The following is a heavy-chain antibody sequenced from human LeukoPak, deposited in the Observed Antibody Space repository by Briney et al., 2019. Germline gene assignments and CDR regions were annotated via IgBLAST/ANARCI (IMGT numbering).Heavy chain of an antibody. D-gene: IGHD3-22*01. CDR2: IYYSGST. J-gene: IGHJ3*02. CDR3: ARDGSSGYYGLGAFDI. V-gene: IGHV4-39*07. Sequence: SETLSLTCTVSGGSISSSSYYWGWIRQPPGKGLEWIGSIYYSGSTYYNPSLKSRVTISVDTSKNQFSLKLSSVTAADTAVYYCARDGSSGYYGLGAFDIWGRGTMVTVSS. CDR1: GGSISSSSYY.